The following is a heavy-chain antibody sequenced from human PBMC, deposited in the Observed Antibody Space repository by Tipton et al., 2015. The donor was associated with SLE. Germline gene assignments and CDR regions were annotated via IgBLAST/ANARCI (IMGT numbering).Heavy chain of an antibody. Sequence: TLSLTCTVSGGSISGPYHWSWIRQAAGKGLEWIGRFDPNGSTRNNPSFQSRVTMSMDTSKKQFSLGLTSLTAADTAVYYCAAHAAGRGGSGYWGQGTLVTVSS. CDR3: AAHAAGRGGSGY. D-gene: IGHD2-15*01. CDR1: GGSISGPYH. V-gene: IGHV4-4*07. J-gene: IGHJ4*02. CDR2: FDPNGST.